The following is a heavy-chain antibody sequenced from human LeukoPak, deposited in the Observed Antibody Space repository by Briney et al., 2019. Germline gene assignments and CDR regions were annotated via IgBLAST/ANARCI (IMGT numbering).Heavy chain of an antibody. D-gene: IGHD4-17*01. CDR2: ISSSGSPI. CDR3: ARDAGDSRPYWYFDL. J-gene: IGHJ2*01. CDR1: GFTLTRHE. Sequence: GGSLRLSCAASGFTLTRHEMNWVRQAPGKELEWVSYISSSGSPIYYADSVKGRFTISRDSAKNSLYLQMNSLRAEDTAVYYCARDAGDSRPYWYFDLWARRTLVTVSS. V-gene: IGHV3-48*03.